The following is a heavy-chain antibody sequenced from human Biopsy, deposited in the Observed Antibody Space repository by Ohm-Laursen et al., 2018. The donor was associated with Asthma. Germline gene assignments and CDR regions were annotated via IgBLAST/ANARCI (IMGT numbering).Heavy chain of an antibody. CDR3: ARIKIRIGARTDRCFDL. CDR2: IDPNSGGT. J-gene: IGHJ2*01. D-gene: IGHD3-16*01. CDR1: GYPFTDYS. Sequence: ASVKVSCKASGYPFTDYSVHWVRQAPGQGLEWMGRIDPNSGGTNYAQKFLGRVTMTRDTSVNTAFMVLSRLRSDDTAVYYCARIKIRIGARTDRCFDLWGRGTLVTVSS. V-gene: IGHV1-2*06.